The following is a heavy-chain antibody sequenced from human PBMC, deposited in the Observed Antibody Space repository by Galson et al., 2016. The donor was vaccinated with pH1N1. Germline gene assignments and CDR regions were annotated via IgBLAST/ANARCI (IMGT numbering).Heavy chain of an antibody. J-gene: IGHJ6*02. CDR1: GGTFSNSA. V-gene: IGHV1-69*05. Sequence: SVKVSCKASGGTFSNSAVSWVRQAPGQGLEWMGGIIPSFGTTNYAQKVQGRVTITTDQNTRTSYMELSSLRAEDTAIYYCASPAIVRGVVYYHYGMEVWGQGTTVTVSS. CDR3: ASPAIVRGVVYYHYGMEV. CDR2: IIPSFGTT. D-gene: IGHD3-10*01.